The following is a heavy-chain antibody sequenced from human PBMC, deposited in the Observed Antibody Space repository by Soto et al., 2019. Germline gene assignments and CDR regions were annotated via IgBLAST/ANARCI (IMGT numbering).Heavy chain of an antibody. CDR2: FSLSGTT. J-gene: IGHJ4*02. CDR1: ASYITVTLH. D-gene: IGHD2-8*02. CDR3: ARGMTPPGAPAWYYCDS. V-gene: IGHV4-61*02. Sequence: SLICPVSASYITVTLHWIWLRRPALKGLEWIGRFSLSGTTNYNPSLRSRVTMSADVSKNQFSLRLTSVTAADTALYYWARGMTPPGAPAWYYCDSWGQGTLVTVSA.